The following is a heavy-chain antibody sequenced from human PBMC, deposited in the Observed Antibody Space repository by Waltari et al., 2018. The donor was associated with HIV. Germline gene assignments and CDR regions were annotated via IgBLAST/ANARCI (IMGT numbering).Heavy chain of an antibody. CDR1: DFSFGSFW. Sequence: DGQLMESGGGLVQPGGSLRLSCVGTDFSFGSFWMTWVRQAPGKGVEWEANIRPAGNEKYYVDSVKGRFTVSRDNARNSLYLDMDNMRAEDTAMYYCATNGDWSFDVWGQGTKVTVSP. V-gene: IGHV3-7*03. J-gene: IGHJ3*01. CDR2: IRPAGNEK. D-gene: IGHD3-9*01. CDR3: ATNGDWSFDV.